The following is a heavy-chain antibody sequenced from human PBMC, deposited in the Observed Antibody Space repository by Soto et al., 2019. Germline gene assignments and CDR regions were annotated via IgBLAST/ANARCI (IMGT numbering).Heavy chain of an antibody. Sequence: EVQLVESGGGLVKPGGSLRLSCAASGFTFSSYSMNWVRQAPGKGLEWVSSISSSSSYIYYADSVKGRFTISRDNAKNSLYLQMNSLRAEDTAVYYCARGYDFWSGYHESAAAREYFQHWGQGTLVTVSS. J-gene: IGHJ1*01. CDR3: ARGYDFWSGYHESAAAREYFQH. CDR2: ISSSSSYI. CDR1: GFTFSSYS. V-gene: IGHV3-21*01. D-gene: IGHD3-3*01.